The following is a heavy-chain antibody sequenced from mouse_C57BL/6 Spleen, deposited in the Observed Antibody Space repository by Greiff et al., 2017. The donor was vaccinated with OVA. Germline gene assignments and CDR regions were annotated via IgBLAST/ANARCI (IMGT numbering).Heavy chain of an antibody. Sequence: VQGVESGAELVRPGTSVKMSCKASGYTFTNYWIGWAKQRPGHGLEWIGDIYPGGGYTNYNEKFKGKATLTADKSSSTAYMQFSSLTSEDSAIYYCARSGELGSGYWYFDVWGTGTTVTVSS. D-gene: IGHD4-1*01. CDR1: GYTFTNYW. J-gene: IGHJ1*03. CDR2: IYPGGGYT. CDR3: ARSGELGSGYWYFDV. V-gene: IGHV1-63*01.